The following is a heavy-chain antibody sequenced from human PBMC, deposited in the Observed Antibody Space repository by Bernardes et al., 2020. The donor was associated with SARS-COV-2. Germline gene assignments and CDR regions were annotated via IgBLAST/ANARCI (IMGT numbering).Heavy chain of an antibody. CDR1: GGSFSGYY. V-gene: IGHV4-34*01. D-gene: IGHD6-13*01. J-gene: IGHJ4*02. CDR3: ARGRHKYSSSGHGFNY. CDR2: TNHSGST. Sequence: SETLSLTCAVYGGSFSGYYWSWIRQPPGKGLEWIGETNHSGSTNYNPSLKSRVTISVDTSKNQFSLKLSSVTAADTAVYYCARGRHKYSSSGHGFNYWGQGTLVTVSS.